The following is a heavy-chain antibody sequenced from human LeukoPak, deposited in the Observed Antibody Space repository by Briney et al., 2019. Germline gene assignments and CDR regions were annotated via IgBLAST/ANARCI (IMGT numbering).Heavy chain of an antibody. Sequence: GGSLRLSCAASGFTFNDYAMSWVRQAAGKGLEWVSGISDTGRRTFYADSVKGRFTIFRDSYKKTVYLQMNTLRAEDTAIYFCARHDSFIPYWGQGTLVTVSS. J-gene: IGHJ4*02. CDR1: GFTFNDYA. D-gene: IGHD3-16*02. V-gene: IGHV3-23*01. CDR2: ISDTGRRT. CDR3: ARHDSFIPY.